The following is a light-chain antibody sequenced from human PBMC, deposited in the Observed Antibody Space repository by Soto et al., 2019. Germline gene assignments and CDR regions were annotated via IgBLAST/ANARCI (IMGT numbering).Light chain of an antibody. Sequence: EIILTQSPGTLSVSPGETVTLVCRASQSVSVYLAWYQQKSGQPPRLLIHGASDRATGVPARFSGSGSGTEFTLRISSLQSADFGAYYCQQYKDWPPLTFGGGTRVDIK. V-gene: IGKV3-15*01. J-gene: IGKJ4*01. CDR2: GAS. CDR3: QQYKDWPPLT. CDR1: QSVSVY.